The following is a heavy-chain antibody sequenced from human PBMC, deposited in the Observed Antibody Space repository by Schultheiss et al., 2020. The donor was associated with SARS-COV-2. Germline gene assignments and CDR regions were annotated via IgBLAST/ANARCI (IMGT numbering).Heavy chain of an antibody. CDR3: AGTLRFLEWCDS. D-gene: IGHD3-3*01. CDR1: GFTFNSYA. Sequence: GESLKISCAASGFTFNSYAMTWVRQAPGKGLEWVAAISSSGGNTYYADSVKGRFTISRDNSKNTLHLQMNSLRAEDTAVYYCAGTLRFLEWCDSWGQGTLVTVSS. CDR2: ISSSGGNT. J-gene: IGHJ4*02. V-gene: IGHV3-23*01.